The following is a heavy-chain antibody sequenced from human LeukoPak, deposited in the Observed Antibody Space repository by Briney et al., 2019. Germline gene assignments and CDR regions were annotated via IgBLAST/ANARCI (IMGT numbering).Heavy chain of an antibody. CDR1: GFTFSSYA. J-gene: IGHJ4*02. CDR2: ISGSGGST. V-gene: IGHV3-23*01. Sequence: GGSLRLSCAASGFTFSSYAMSWVRQAPGKGLEWVSAISGSGGSTYYADSVKGRFTISRDNSKNSLYLQMNSLRTEDTALYYCAKAVFSISWYGGFWGQGTLVTVSS. D-gene: IGHD6-13*01. CDR3: AKAVFSISWYGGF.